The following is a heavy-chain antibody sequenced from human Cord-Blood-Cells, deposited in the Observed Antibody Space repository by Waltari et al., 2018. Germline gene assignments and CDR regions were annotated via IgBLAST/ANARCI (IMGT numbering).Heavy chain of an antibody. CDR1: GGSFSGYY. J-gene: IGHJ4*02. CDR2: INHSGST. V-gene: IGHV4-34*01. D-gene: IGHD2-2*01. Sequence: QVQLQQWGAGLLKPSETLSLTCAVYGGSFSGYYWSWIRQPPGKGLEWIGEINHSGSTNYNPSRKSRVTISVDTSKNQFSLKLSSVTAADTAVYYCARLCSSTSCYDYWGQGTLVTVSS. CDR3: ARLCSSTSCYDY.